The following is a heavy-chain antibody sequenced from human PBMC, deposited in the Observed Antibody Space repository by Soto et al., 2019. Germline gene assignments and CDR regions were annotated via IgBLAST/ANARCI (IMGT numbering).Heavy chain of an antibody. D-gene: IGHD3-3*01. Sequence: ETLSRTCTVSGCSTSSSSYYWGWIRQPPGKGLAWIGNIYYSGTTDYNPFLKSRVTVSTDTSRNQFSLTLSSVTAADTAVYYCVRFFGNAFDIWGPGTLVTVSS. CDR2: IYYSGTT. V-gene: IGHV4-39*01. CDR1: GCSTSSSSYY. J-gene: IGHJ3*02. CDR3: VRFFGNAFDI.